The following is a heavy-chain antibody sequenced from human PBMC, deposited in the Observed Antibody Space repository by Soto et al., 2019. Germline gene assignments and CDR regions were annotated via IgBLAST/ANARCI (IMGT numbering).Heavy chain of an antibody. CDR3: ARRGYYDTSGYAYN. Sequence: TLSLTCAVSGGSISTSNWWTWVRQPPGRGLEWIGEIYHSGTTNYNPSLKSRVTMSVDKSKNQFSLNLNSVTAADTAVYYCARRGYYDTSGYAYNWGQGTLVTVSS. V-gene: IGHV4-4*02. CDR2: IYHSGTT. CDR1: GGSISTSNW. D-gene: IGHD3-22*01. J-gene: IGHJ4*02.